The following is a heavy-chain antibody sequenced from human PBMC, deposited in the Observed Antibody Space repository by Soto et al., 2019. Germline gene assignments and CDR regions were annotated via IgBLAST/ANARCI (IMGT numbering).Heavy chain of an antibody. J-gene: IGHJ4*02. CDR3: ASLIAYCGGEDY. CDR1: GDSISRGAYY. D-gene: IGHD2-21*01. CDR2: ISNSGST. V-gene: IGHV4-31*03. Sequence: SETLSLTCTVSGDSISRGAYYWTWIRQHPVKGLEWIGYISNSGSTYYNPSLKSRITMSVDTSKNQFYLKLSSVTAADTAVYYCASLIAYCGGEDYWGQGTLVTVSS.